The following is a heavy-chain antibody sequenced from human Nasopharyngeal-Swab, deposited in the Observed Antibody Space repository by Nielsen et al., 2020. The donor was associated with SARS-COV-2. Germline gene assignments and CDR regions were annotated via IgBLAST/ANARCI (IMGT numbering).Heavy chain of an antibody. J-gene: IGHJ6*02. Sequence: SVKVSCKASGGTFSSYAISWVRQAPGQGLEWMGRIIPILGIANYAQKFQGRVTITADKSMSTAYMELSSLRSEDTAVYYCAREPWELVGATIRDYYYYGMDVWGQGTTVTSP. CDR2: IIPILGIA. V-gene: IGHV1-69*04. CDR1: GGTFSSYA. CDR3: AREPWELVGATIRDYYYYGMDV. D-gene: IGHD1-26*01.